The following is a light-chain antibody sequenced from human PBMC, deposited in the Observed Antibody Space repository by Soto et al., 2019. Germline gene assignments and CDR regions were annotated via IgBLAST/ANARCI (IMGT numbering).Light chain of an antibody. J-gene: IGLJ3*02. CDR3: CSYAGGSTWV. CDR1: SSDVGIYNL. V-gene: IGLV2-23*02. Sequence: QSALTQPASVSGSPGQSITISCTGTSSDVGIYNLVSWYQQHPGKAPKLMIYEVSKRPSGVSNRFSASKSGNTASLTISGLQAEDEADYYCCSYAGGSTWVFGGGTKVTVL. CDR2: EVS.